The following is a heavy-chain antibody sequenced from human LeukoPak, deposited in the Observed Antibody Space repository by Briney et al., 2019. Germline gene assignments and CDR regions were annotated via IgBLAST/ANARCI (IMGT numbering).Heavy chain of an antibody. J-gene: IGHJ5*02. D-gene: IGHD2-15*01. V-gene: IGHV3-74*01. CDR1: GFTFSSYW. Sequence: PGGSLRLSCAASGFTFSSYWMHWVRQAPGKGLVWVSRINSDGSSTSYADSVKGRFTISRDNAKNTLYLQMNSLRAEDTAVYYCARDRGGYCSGGSCLGSQPNRFDPWGQGTLVTVSS. CDR3: ARDRGGYCSGGSCLGSQPNRFDP. CDR2: INSDGSST.